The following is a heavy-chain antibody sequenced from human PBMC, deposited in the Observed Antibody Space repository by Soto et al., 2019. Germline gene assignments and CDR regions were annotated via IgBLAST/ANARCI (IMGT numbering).Heavy chain of an antibody. D-gene: IGHD3-16*02. J-gene: IGHJ4*02. Sequence: EGQLVESGGGLVQPGRSLRLLCAVSGFTFDEYAMHWVRQRPGKGLEWVSSIGWNSGSIAYAGSVKGRFTISRDNANNSLSLQMNNLRTEDTALYYCAKGAYHPSGTYLFSFDDWGQGTLVTVSS. CDR2: IGWNSGSI. CDR1: GFTFDEYA. V-gene: IGHV3-9*01. CDR3: AKGAYHPSGTYLFSFDD.